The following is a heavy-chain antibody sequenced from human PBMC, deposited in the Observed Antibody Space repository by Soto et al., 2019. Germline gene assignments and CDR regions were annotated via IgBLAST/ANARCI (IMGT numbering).Heavy chain of an antibody. D-gene: IGHD6-13*01. CDR2: LYYGGST. Sequence: QVQLQESGPGLVKPSQTLSLPCTVSGGSISSGGYYWSWIRQHPGKGLEWIGYLYYGGSTYYNPSRKRGVTTSVDTPKNQFALKLGSVTAADTALYYWARDREAAAGIIDAFDIWGQGTMVAVSS. V-gene: IGHV4-31*03. J-gene: IGHJ3*02. CDR1: GGSISSGGYY. CDR3: ARDREAAAGIIDAFDI.